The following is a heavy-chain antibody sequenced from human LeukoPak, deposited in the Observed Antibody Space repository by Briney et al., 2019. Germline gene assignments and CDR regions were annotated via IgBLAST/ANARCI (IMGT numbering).Heavy chain of an antibody. CDR1: GGSISSSSYY. J-gene: IGHJ6*03. CDR3: ARRLEWHFRVRGVYMDV. CDR2: IYYSRST. Sequence: SETLSLTCTVSGGSISSSSYYWGWIRQPPGKGLEWIGSIYYSRSTYYNPSLKSRVTISVDTSKNQFSLKLSSVTAADTAVYYCARRLEWHFRVRGVYMDVWGKGTTVTVSS. V-gene: IGHV4-39*01. D-gene: IGHD3-10*01.